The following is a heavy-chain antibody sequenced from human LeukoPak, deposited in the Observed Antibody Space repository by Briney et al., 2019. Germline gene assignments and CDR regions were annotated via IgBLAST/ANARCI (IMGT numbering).Heavy chain of an antibody. CDR2: INPNSGNT. J-gene: IGHJ1*01. CDR1: GNTFTFTAYY. D-gene: IGHD4-11*01. Sequence: ASVKVSCKASGNTFTFTAYYIHWVRQAPGQGLEWMGGINPNSGNTVTIQKFQGRVTMTRDTSINTLYMELSSLESDDTAIYYCAREDFSNSLKNVGDQWGQSTLVTVSS. CDR3: AREDFSNSLKNVGDQ. V-gene: IGHV1-2*02.